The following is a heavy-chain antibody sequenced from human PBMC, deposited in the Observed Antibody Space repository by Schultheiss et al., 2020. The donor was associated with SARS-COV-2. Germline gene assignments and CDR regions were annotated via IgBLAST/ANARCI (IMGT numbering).Heavy chain of an antibody. J-gene: IGHJ5*02. V-gene: IGHV4-4*07. CDR2: YAGETT. D-gene: IGHD6-13*01. CDR3: ARDDPKYSSTWHNWFDP. CDR1: GGSISSYY. Sequence: SETLSLTCTVSGGSISSYYWGWIRQPAGKGLEWIGLYAGETTNYNPSLKNRVTMSVDTSKYQVSLRLTSVTAADTAIYYCARDDPKYSSTWHNWFDPWGQVILVTVSS.